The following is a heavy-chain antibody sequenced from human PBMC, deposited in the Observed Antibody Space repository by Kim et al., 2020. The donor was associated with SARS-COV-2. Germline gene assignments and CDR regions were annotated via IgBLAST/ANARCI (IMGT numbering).Heavy chain of an antibody. Sequence: SVKVSCKASGGTFSSYAISWVRQAPGQGLEWMGGIIPIFGTANYAQKFQGRVTITADESTSTAYMELSSLRSEDTAVYYCASVSHRLGWLQLDYWGQGTLVTVSS. CDR3: ASVSHRLGWLQLDY. D-gene: IGHD5-12*01. CDR1: GGTFSSYA. V-gene: IGHV1-69*13. J-gene: IGHJ4*02. CDR2: IIPIFGTA.